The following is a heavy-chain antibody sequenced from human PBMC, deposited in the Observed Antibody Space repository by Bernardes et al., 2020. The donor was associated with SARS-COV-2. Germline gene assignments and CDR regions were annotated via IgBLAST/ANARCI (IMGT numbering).Heavy chain of an antibody. CDR2: ITSIGGTI. Sequence: GGSLRLSCAASGFTFSDYYMSWIRQAPGKGPEWVAHITSIGGTIYYADSVKGRFTISRDNANNSVYLQMNRLTAEDTAVYYCARVGEAWGRYGMDVWGQGTTVTVSS. V-gene: IGHV3-11*01. J-gene: IGHJ6*02. CDR1: GFTFSDYY. D-gene: IGHD3-9*01. CDR3: ARVGEAWGRYGMDV.